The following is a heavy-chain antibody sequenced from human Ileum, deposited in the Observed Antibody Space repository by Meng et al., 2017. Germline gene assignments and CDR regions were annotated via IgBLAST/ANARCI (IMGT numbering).Heavy chain of an antibody. Sequence: EVQVVGTGGGLVSPAGSLRLSCVASGITFSNYWMHWVRQTPGKGLVWVSRINEDGRVTNYADSVEGRFTVSRDNDKNTLYLQMNSLRVEDTGIYYCARINYVEDSWGQGTLVTVSS. J-gene: IGHJ4*02. V-gene: IGHV3-74*01. CDR1: GITFSNYW. D-gene: IGHD3-16*01. CDR2: INEDGRVT. CDR3: ARINYVEDS.